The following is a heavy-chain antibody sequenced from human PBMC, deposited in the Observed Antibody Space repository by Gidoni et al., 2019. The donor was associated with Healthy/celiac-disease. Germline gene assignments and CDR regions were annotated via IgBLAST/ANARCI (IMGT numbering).Heavy chain of an antibody. CDR1: GGSISSGDYY. J-gene: IGHJ4*02. D-gene: IGHD3-22*01. CDR3: ARDRLGSSGYYYAPLWY. V-gene: IGHV4-30-4*01. CDR2: IYYSGST. Sequence: QVQLQESGPGLVKPSQPLSLTCTVSGGSISSGDYYWSWIRQPPGKGLEWIGYIYYSGSTYYNPSLKSRVTISVDTSKNQFSLKLSSVTAADTAVYYCARDRLGSSGYYYAPLWYWGQGTLVTVSS.